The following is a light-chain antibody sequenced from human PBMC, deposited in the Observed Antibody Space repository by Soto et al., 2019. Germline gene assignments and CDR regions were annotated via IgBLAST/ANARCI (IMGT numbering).Light chain of an antibody. CDR3: QTWGSGIEV. V-gene: IGLV4-69*01. J-gene: IGLJ2*01. CDR1: SGHSNYA. Sequence: QLVLTQSPSASASLGASVKLSCTLSSGHSNYAIAWHQQQSEKGPRYLMKLNSDGSHSKGDGIPDRFSGSSSGAERYLTISSLQSEDEADYYCQTWGSGIEVFGAGTKLTVL. CDR2: LNSDGSH.